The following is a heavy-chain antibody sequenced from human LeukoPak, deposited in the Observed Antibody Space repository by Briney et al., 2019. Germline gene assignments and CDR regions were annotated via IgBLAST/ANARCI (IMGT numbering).Heavy chain of an antibody. V-gene: IGHV3-23*01. CDR3: AKDPGSSSSWWYFDY. J-gene: IGHJ4*02. D-gene: IGHD6-13*01. CDR2: ISGSGGST. CDR1: GFTFSSYA. Sequence: GGSLRLSCAASGFTFSSYAMSWVRQAPGKGLEWVSAISGSGGSTYYADSVKGRFTISRDNSKNTLYLQMNSLRAEDTAVYYCAKDPGSSSSWWYFDYWGQGTLVTVSS.